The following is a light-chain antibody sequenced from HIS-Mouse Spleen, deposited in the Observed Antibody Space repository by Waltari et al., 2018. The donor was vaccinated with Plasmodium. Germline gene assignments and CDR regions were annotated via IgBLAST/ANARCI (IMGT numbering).Light chain of an antibody. CDR3: CSYAGSYTWV. Sequence: QSALTQPRSVSGSPGQSVTISCTGTISDVGGYNYVSWYQQHPGKAPKLMIYDVSKRPAGGPDRFSGSKSGNTASLTISGLQAEDEADYYCCSYAGSYTWVFGGGTKLTVL. J-gene: IGLJ3*02. V-gene: IGLV2-11*01. CDR1: ISDVGGYNY. CDR2: DVS.